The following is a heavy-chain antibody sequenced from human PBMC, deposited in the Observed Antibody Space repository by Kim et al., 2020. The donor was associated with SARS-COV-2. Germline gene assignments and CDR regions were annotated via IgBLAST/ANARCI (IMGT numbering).Heavy chain of an antibody. D-gene: IGHD6-13*01. J-gene: IGHJ4*02. CDR3: ARSEGRGSWHQFDY. Sequence: SETLSLTCTVSSDSISGYYCSWIRQLPGKGLEWIGYIYYSGSTNYNPSLNSRVTISWDTSKNQFSLELTSVTDADTAVYYCARSEGRGSWHQFDYWGQGILVTVSS. CDR1: SDSISGYY. V-gene: IGHV4-59*01. CDR2: IYYSGST.